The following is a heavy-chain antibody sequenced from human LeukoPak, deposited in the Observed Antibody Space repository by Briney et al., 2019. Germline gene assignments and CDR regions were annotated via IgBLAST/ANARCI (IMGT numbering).Heavy chain of an antibody. D-gene: IGHD5-12*01. CDR3: ARDVGYSAYD. J-gene: IGHJ4*02. CDR1: GFPFRSSW. Sequence: QPGGSLRLSCAASGFPFRSSWMHWVRQGPGKGLVWVSRINNDGSATTYADSVKGRFTISRDTAKNTVFLQMNSLRAEDTAVYYCARDVGYSAYDWGQGTLVTVSS. V-gene: IGHV3-74*01. CDR2: INNDGSAT.